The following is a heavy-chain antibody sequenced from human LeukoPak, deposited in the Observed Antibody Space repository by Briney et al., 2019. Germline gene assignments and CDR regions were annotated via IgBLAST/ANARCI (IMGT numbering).Heavy chain of an antibody. Sequence: GASVKVSCKVIGTTLTRLSIYWVRQAPGKGLEWMGGRDPEYGETIYAQDFQGRITMTQDTSTDTAFLELNRLTSEDTALYYCASATIIWGSYRSWLDPWGQGSLVTVSS. CDR1: GTTLTRLS. V-gene: IGHV1-24*01. J-gene: IGHJ5*02. D-gene: IGHD3-16*02. CDR2: RDPEYGET. CDR3: ASATIIWGSYRSWLDP.